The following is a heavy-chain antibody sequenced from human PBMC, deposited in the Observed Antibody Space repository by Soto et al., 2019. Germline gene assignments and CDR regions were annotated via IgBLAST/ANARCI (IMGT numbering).Heavy chain of an antibody. CDR1: GYTFTSYV. V-gene: IGHV1-18*04. J-gene: IGHJ6*02. Sequence: ASVKVSCKASGYTFTSYVISWVRQAPGQGLEWMGWISAYNGNTNYAQKLQGRVTMTTDTSTSTAYMELRSLRSDDTAVYYCARVDSTPAVTIFGVVISATRENYYGMDVWGQGTTVNVSS. CDR3: ARVDSTPAVTIFGVVISATRENYYGMDV. CDR2: ISAYNGNT. D-gene: IGHD3-3*01.